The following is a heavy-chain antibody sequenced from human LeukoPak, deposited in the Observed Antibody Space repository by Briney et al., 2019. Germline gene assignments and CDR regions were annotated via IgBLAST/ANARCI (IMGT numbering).Heavy chain of an antibody. CDR1: GGSFSGYY. V-gene: IGHV3-21*01. CDR3: ARAPYSGNYGDYYYYYIDV. D-gene: IGHD1-26*01. J-gene: IGHJ6*03. Sequence: ETLSLTCAVYGGSFSGYYWSWIRQPPGKGLEWVSSITTSSTYIYYADSVKGRFTISRDNAKNSLYLQMNSLRAEDTAIYYCARAPYSGNYGDYYYYYIDVWGKGTTVTISS. CDR2: ITTSSTYI.